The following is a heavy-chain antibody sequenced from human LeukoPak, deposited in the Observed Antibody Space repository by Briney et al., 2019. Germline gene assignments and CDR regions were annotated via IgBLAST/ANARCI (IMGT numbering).Heavy chain of an antibody. D-gene: IGHD2-2*01. CDR3: AKDRRIVVVPAAPGFDY. V-gene: IGHV3-30*02. Sequence: GGSLRLSCAASGFTFSSYGMHWVRQAPGKGLEWVAFIRYDGSNKYYADSVKGRFTISRDNSKNTLYLQMNSLRAEDTAVYYCAKDRRIVVVPAAPGFDYWGQGTLVTVSS. CDR1: GFTFSSYG. CDR2: IRYDGSNK. J-gene: IGHJ4*02.